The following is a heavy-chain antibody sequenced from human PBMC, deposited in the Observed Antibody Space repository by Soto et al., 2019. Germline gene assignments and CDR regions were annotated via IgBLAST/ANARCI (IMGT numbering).Heavy chain of an antibody. J-gene: IGHJ6*03. D-gene: IGHD2-21*01. Sequence: PSETLSLTCTVSGGSISSYYWSWIRQPPGKGLEWIGYIYYSGSTNYNPSLKSRVTISVDTSKNQFSLKLSSVTAADTAVYYCAGDGMWLDYYYMDVWGKGTTVTVSS. CDR1: GGSISSYY. V-gene: IGHV4-59*01. CDR2: IYYSGST. CDR3: AGDGMWLDYYYMDV.